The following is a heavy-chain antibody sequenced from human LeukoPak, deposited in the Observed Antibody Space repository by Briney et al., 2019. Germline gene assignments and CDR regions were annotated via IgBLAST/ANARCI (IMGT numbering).Heavy chain of an antibody. Sequence: PSETLSLTCTVSGGSISSYYWSWIRQPAGKGLEWIGRIYTSGSTNYNPSLKSRVTMSVDTSNNQFSLKLSSVSAGDTAVYYCAREGGFYYDSSGYYYPDYSGQGTPVTVSS. CDR2: IYTSGST. CDR3: AREGGFYYDSSGYYYPDY. D-gene: IGHD3-22*01. V-gene: IGHV4-4*07. CDR1: GGSISSYY. J-gene: IGHJ4*02.